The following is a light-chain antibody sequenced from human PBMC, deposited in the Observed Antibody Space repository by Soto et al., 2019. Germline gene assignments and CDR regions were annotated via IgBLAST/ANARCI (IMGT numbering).Light chain of an antibody. CDR2: GAS. CDR1: QSVYSNY. V-gene: IGKV3D-20*02. Sequence: EIVLTQSPDTLSLSPGERATLSCRASQSVYSNYLAWYQQKPGQAPRPLIYGASSRATGIPDRFSGSGSGTDFTLTISRLEPEDFAVYYCQQRADWPITFGQGTRLEIK. J-gene: IGKJ5*01. CDR3: QQRADWPIT.